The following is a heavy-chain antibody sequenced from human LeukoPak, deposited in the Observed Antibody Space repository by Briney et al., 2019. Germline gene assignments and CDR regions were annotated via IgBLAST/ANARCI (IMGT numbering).Heavy chain of an antibody. CDR1: GGSISSYY. CDR2: IYTSGST. D-gene: IGHD3-22*01. Sequence: SETLSLTCTVSGGSISSYYWSWIRQPAGKGLEWIGRIYTSGSTNYNPSLKSRVTMSVDTSKNQFSLKLSSVTAADTAVYYCARVRDMYYYDSSGYYPDYWGQGTLVTVSS. V-gene: IGHV4-4*07. CDR3: ARVRDMYYYDSSGYYPDY. J-gene: IGHJ4*02.